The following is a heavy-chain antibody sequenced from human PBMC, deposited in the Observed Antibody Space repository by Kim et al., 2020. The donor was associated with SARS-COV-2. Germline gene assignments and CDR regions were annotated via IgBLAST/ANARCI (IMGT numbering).Heavy chain of an antibody. Sequence: ASVKVSCKASGYTFTSYTVNWVRQAPGQGLEWMGWINTNTGNPTYAQGFTGRFVFSLDTSGSTAFLQINTLKAEDTAVYYCARGGLYDYVWGSYASTKIQYGMDVWGQGTTVTVSS. V-gene: IGHV7-4-1*02. D-gene: IGHD3-16*01. J-gene: IGHJ6*02. CDR1: GYTFTSYT. CDR3: ARGGLYDYVWGSYASTKIQYGMDV. CDR2: INTNTGNP.